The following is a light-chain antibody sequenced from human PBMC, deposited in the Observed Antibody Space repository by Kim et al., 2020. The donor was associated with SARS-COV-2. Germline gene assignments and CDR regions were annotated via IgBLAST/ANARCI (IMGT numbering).Light chain of an antibody. Sequence: AVIGDRVTITCRASQIITSWLAWYQQKPGNAPKLLIYKASSLESGLPSRFSGSGSGTEFTLTFSSLQPDDFATYYCQQYDTYWTFGQGTKVDIK. V-gene: IGKV1-5*03. J-gene: IGKJ1*01. CDR2: KAS. CDR1: QIITSW. CDR3: QQYDTYWT.